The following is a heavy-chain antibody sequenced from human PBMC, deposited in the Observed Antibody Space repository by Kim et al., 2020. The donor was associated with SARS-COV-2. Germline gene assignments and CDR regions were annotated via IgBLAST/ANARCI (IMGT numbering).Heavy chain of an antibody. D-gene: IGHD3-10*01. J-gene: IGHJ4*02. CDR3: ANTIRGVLPFDY. V-gene: IGHV3-23*01. CDR1: GFTFTNYA. CDR2: ISNSGGST. Sequence: GGSLRLSCAVSGFTFTNYAMSWVRQAPGKGLEWVSAISNSGGSTYSADSVKGRFTISRDNSKNTLYLQMNSLRADDTAIYYCANTIRGVLPFDYWGQGTLVTVSS.